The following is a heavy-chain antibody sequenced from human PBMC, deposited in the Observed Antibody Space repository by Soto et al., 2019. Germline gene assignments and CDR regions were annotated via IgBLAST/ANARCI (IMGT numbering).Heavy chain of an antibody. CDR1: GFTFSSYA. V-gene: IGHV3-30-3*01. CDR3: ARGGGWWLHEAR. Sequence: QVQLVESGGGVVQPGRSLRLSCAASGFTFSSYAMHWVRQAPGKGLEWVAVISYDGSNKYYADSVKGRFTISRDNSKNTLYLQMNSLRAEDTAVYYCARGGGWWLHEARWGQGTLVTVSS. CDR2: ISYDGSNK. D-gene: IGHD5-12*01. J-gene: IGHJ4*02.